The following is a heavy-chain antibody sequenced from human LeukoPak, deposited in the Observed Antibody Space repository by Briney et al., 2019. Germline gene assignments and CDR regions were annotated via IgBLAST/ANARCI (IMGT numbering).Heavy chain of an antibody. D-gene: IGHD3-9*01. J-gene: IGHJ4*02. CDR1: GGTFSSYA. Sequence: SVKVSCKASGGTFSSYAISWVRQAPGQGLEWMGGIIPIFGTANYAQQFQGRVTITADESTSTAYMELSSLRSEDTAVYYCARAGHPVLTGYYLLYFDYWGQGTLVTVSS. CDR2: IIPIFGTA. V-gene: IGHV1-69*13. CDR3: ARAGHPVLTGYYLLYFDY.